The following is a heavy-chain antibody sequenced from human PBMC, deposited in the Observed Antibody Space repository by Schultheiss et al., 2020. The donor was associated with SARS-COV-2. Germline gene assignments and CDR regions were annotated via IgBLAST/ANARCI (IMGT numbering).Heavy chain of an antibody. D-gene: IGHD5-24*01. V-gene: IGHV4-59*01. CDR3: VRDQGDADNYCPYDC. J-gene: IGHJ4*02. Sequence: GSLRLSCAASGFTFSSYAMSWVRQAPGKGLEWIGYIYYSGSTTYNPSLKSRVTMLLDTSKNQFSLKLNSVTAADTAVYYCVRDQGDADNYCPYDCWGQGTLVTVSS. CDR2: IYYSGST. CDR1: GFTFSSYA.